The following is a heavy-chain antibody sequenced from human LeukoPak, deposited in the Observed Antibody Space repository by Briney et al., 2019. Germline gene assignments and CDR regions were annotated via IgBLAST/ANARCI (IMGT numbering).Heavy chain of an antibody. CDR1: GFTFSSYA. V-gene: IGHV3-23*01. CDR3: AKDGDIVVVTAIDV. J-gene: IGHJ6*02. D-gene: IGHD2-21*02. Sequence: PGGSLRLSCAASGFTFSSYAMSWVRQAPGKGLEWVSAISGSGGSTYYADSVKGRFTISRDNSKNTLYLQMNSLRAEDTAVYYCAKDGDIVVVTAIDVWGQGTTVTVSS. CDR2: ISGSGGST.